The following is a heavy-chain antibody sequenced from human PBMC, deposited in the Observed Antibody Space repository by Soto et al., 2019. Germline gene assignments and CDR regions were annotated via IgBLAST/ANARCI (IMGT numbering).Heavy chain of an antibody. CDR1: GYTFTSYG. Sequence: QVQLVHSGAEVKKPGASVKVACKASGYTFTSYGISWVRQAPGQGLEWMGWISAYNGNTNYAQKLQDRVTMTTDTATSTAYMELRSLRSDDTAVYYCARDRGSSGWYSFDYWGQGTLVTVSS. D-gene: IGHD6-19*01. CDR2: ISAYNGNT. V-gene: IGHV1-18*01. CDR3: ARDRGSSGWYSFDY. J-gene: IGHJ4*02.